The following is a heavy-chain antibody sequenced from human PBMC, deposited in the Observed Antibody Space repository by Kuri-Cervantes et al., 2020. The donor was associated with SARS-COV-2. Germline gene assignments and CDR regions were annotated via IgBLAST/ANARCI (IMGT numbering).Heavy chain of an antibody. CDR2: IYYSGST. V-gene: IGHV4-59*08. CDR3: ARLEV. Sequence: SETLSLTCTVSGGSISSHYWSWIRQPPGKGLEWIGYIYYSGSTNCNPALKSRVTISVDTSKNQFSLKLTSVTAADTAVYYCARLEVWGPGTLVTVSS. J-gene: IGHJ4*02. CDR1: GGSISSHY. D-gene: IGHD3-3*01.